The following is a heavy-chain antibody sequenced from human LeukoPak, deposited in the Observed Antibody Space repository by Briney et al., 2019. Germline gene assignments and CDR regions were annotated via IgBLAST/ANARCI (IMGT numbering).Heavy chain of an antibody. J-gene: IGHJ3*02. D-gene: IGHD3-10*01. V-gene: IGHV3-30-3*01. CDR1: GFTFSSYA. Sequence: GRSLRLSCAASGFTFSSYAMHWVRQAPGKGLEWVAVISYDGSNKYYADSVKGRFTISRVNSKNTLYLQMNSLRAEDTAVYYCARKKGLWFGESHNAFDIWGQGTMVTVSS. CDR3: ARKKGLWFGESHNAFDI. CDR2: ISYDGSNK.